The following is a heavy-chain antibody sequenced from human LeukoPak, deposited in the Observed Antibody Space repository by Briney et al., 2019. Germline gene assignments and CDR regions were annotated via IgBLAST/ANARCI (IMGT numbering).Heavy chain of an antibody. D-gene: IGHD3-22*01. CDR2: ISGNGGST. V-gene: IGHV3-23*01. CDR3: AREEYDSSGYSPSHAFDI. CDR1: GLTFNRDA. J-gene: IGHJ3*02. Sequence: PGGSLRLSCVVSGLTFNRDAMIWVRQAPGKGLEWVSTISGNGGSTYYADSVKGRFTISRDNSKNTLYLQMNSLRAEDTAVYYCAREEYDSSGYSPSHAFDIWGQGTMVTVSS.